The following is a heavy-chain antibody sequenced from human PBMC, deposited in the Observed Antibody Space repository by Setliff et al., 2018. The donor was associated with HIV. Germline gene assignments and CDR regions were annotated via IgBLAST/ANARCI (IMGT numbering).Heavy chain of an antibody. CDR2: MYHSGST. CDR1: GYSISSGYY. V-gene: IGHV4-38-2*01. J-gene: IGHJ4*02. Sequence: PSETLSLTCAVSGYSISSGYYWGWIRQPPGKGLEWIGSMYHSGSTYYNPSLKSRVTISVDTSKNYFSLKLGYVTAADTAVYYCARQMPGVRGVIVASIDYWGQGTLVTVSS. CDR3: ARQMPGVRGVIVASIDY. D-gene: IGHD3-10*01.